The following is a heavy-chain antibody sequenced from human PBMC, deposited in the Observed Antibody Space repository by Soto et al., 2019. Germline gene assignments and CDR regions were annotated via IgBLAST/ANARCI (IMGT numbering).Heavy chain of an antibody. D-gene: IGHD2-8*02. CDR2: INHSGST. CDR3: ARDKITGLFDY. V-gene: IGHV4-34*01. CDR1: GGSFSGYY. Sequence: QVQLQQWGAGLLKPSETLSLTCAVYGGSFSGYYWTWIRQPPGTGREWIGEINHSGSTNYNPSLKIRVTISVDTSKNQFSLKLTFVTAAATAVYYCARDKITGLFDYWGQGTLVTVSS. J-gene: IGHJ4*02.